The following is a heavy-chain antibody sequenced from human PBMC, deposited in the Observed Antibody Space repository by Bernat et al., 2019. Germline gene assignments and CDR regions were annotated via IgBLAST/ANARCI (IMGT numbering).Heavy chain of an antibody. V-gene: IGHV3-21*01. Sequence: EVQLVESGGGLVEPGGSLRLSCAASGFTFSSYSMNWVRQAPGKGLEWVSSISSSSSYIYYADSVKGRFTISRDNAKNSLYLQMNSLRAEDTAVYYCGSVGGGMTTVTPVGYWGQGTLVTVSS. CDR2: ISSSSSYI. J-gene: IGHJ4*02. CDR3: GSVGGGMTTVTPVGY. CDR1: GFTFSSYS. D-gene: IGHD4-17*01.